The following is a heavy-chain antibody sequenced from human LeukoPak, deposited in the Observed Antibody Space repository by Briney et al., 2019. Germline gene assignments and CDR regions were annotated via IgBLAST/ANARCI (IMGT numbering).Heavy chain of an antibody. J-gene: IGHJ3*02. Sequence: SETLSLTCAVYGGSFSGYYWSWIRQPPGKGLEWIGEINHSGSTNYNPSLKSRVTISVDTSKNQFSLKLSSVTAADAAVYYCARGYYYDRSGYPMVAFDIWGQGTMVTVSS. CDR1: GGSFSGYY. V-gene: IGHV4-34*01. CDR2: INHSGST. D-gene: IGHD3-22*01. CDR3: ARGYYYDRSGYPMVAFDI.